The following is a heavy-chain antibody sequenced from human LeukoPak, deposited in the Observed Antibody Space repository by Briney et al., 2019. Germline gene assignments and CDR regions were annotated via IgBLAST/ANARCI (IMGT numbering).Heavy chain of an antibody. CDR1: GGSISSYY. Sequence: PSETLSLTCTVSGGSISSYYWSWIRQPPGKGLEWIGYIYYSGSTNYNPSLRSRVTISVDTSKNQFSLELSSVTAADTAVYYCARVDFWSAEQAFDIWGQGTMVTVSS. CDR3: ARVDFWSAEQAFDI. CDR2: IYYSGST. V-gene: IGHV4-59*08. D-gene: IGHD3-3*01. J-gene: IGHJ3*02.